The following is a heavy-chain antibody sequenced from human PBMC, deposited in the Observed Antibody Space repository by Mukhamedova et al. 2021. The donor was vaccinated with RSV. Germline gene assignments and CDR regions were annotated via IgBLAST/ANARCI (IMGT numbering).Heavy chain of an antibody. CDR3: AHRRITAAGYYFDY. Sequence: ALIYWDDDKRESPSLKNRLTITKDTSKNQVVLTMTKVDYVDTATYYCAHRRITAAGYYFDYWGQGTLVTVSS. J-gene: IGHJ4*02. V-gene: IGHV2-5*02. CDR2: IYWDDDK. D-gene: IGHD6-13*01.